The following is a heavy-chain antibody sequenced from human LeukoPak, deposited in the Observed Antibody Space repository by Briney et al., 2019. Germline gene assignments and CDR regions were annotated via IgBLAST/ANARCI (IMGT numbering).Heavy chain of an antibody. Sequence: GASVKVSCKASGYSFTDHYLHWLRQAPGQGLEWMAWIHPKTGVTNYAERFQGRISLTRDTSISTLYMELNSLTSDGTAVYYCARDHNWGPDYWGQGTLVSVSS. V-gene: IGHV1-2*02. CDR1: GYSFTDHY. J-gene: IGHJ4*02. CDR2: IHPKTGVT. D-gene: IGHD7-27*01. CDR3: ARDHNWGPDY.